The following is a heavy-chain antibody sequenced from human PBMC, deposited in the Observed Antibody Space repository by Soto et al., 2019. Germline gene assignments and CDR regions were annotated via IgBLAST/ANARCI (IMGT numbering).Heavy chain of an antibody. J-gene: IGHJ4*02. CDR1: GVSISTSNW. CDR3: AKSVGWYAIDY. V-gene: IGHV4-4*02. Sequence: QVQLQESGPGLVKPSGTLSLTCAVSGVSISTSNWWGWVRQSPGKGLERIGDMLHSGATNYNPSLKSRVTISGDKSENQFYLKLNSVTAADTAVYYCAKSVGWYAIDYWGQGTLVIVSS. D-gene: IGHD6-19*01. CDR2: MLHSGAT.